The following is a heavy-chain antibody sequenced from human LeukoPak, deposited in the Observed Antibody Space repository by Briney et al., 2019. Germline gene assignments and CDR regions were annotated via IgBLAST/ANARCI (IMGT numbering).Heavy chain of an antibody. Sequence: GGSLRLSCAASGFTFSTYWMQWVRQAPGKGLVWVSHITSDGSTTTYADSVKVRFTTSRDNAKNTLYLQMNSLRAEDTAVYYCVRDNYGVDYWGQGTLVTVSS. CDR1: GFTFSTYW. D-gene: IGHD3-10*01. CDR2: ITSDGSTT. V-gene: IGHV3-74*03. J-gene: IGHJ4*02. CDR3: VRDNYGVDY.